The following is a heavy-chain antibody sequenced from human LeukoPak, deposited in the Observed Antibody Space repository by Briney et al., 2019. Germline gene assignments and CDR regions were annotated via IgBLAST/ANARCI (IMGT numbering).Heavy chain of an antibody. CDR1: GFTVSSNY. CDR3: ARGQQLGNYYYYMDV. CDR2: INWNGGST. Sequence: GGSLRLSCAASGFTVSSNYMSWVRQAPGKGLEWVSGINWNGGSTGYADSVKGRFTISRDNAKNSLYLQMNSLRAEDTALYYCARGQQLGNYYYYMDVWGKGTTVTVSS. V-gene: IGHV3-20*04. D-gene: IGHD6-13*01. J-gene: IGHJ6*03.